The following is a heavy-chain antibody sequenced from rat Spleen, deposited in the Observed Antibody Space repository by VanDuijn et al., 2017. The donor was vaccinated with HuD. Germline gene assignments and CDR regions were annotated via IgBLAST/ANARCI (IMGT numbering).Heavy chain of an antibody. Sequence: EVQLVESGGGLVQPGRSLKLSCVASGFTFSGYGMNWIRQAPGKGLEWVASISYDGSRTYYRDSVKGRFTISRDNATSTLYLQMDSLRSEDTATYYCARSVFDYWGQGVMVTVSS. J-gene: IGHJ2*01. CDR1: GFTFSGYG. CDR2: ISYDGSRT. V-gene: IGHV5-29*01. CDR3: ARSVFDY.